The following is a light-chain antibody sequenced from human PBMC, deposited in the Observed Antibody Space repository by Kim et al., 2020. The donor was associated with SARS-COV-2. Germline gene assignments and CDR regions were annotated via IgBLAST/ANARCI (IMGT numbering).Light chain of an antibody. CDR1: QSSSSW. CDR3: QQYDSYSYG. Sequence: DIQMTQSPSTLSASVGDRVTITCRASQSSSSWLAWYQQRPGQAPRLLIYYASNLESGVPSRFSGSGSGTEFTLTISSLQPDGLATYYCQQYDSYSYGFGQRT. CDR2: YAS. V-gene: IGKV1-5*01. J-gene: IGKJ2*03.